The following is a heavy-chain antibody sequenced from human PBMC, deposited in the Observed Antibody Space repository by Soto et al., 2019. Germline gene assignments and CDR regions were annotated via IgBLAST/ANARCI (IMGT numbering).Heavy chain of an antibody. J-gene: IGHJ4*02. CDR1: GGSVSSGSYY. D-gene: IGHD3-22*01. V-gene: IGHV4-61*01. CDR2: IYYSGST. Sequence: SETLSLTCTVSGGSVSSGSYYWSWIRQPPGKGLEWIGYIYYSGSTNYNPSLKSRVTISVDTSKNQFSLKLSSVTAADAAVYYCARAHFPYDSSGYAYWGQGTLVTVSS. CDR3: ARAHFPYDSSGYAY.